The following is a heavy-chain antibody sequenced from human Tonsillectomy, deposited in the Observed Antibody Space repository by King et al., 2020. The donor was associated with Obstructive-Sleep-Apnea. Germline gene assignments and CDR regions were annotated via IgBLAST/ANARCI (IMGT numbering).Heavy chain of an antibody. D-gene: IGHD3-22*01. Sequence: LQLQESGPGLVKPSQTLSLTCAVSGGSISSGGYSWSWIRQPPGKGLEWIGYIYHSGSTYYNPSLKSRVTISVDRSKNQFSLKLSSVTAADTAVYYCARGDYYDSSGYSGWGDAFDIWGQGTMVTVSS. CDR2: IYHSGST. J-gene: IGHJ3*02. V-gene: IGHV4-30-2*01. CDR1: GGSISSGGYS. CDR3: ARGDYYDSSGYSGWGDAFDI.